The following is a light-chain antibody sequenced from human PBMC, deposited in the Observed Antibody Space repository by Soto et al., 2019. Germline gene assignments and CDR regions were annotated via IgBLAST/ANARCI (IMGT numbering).Light chain of an antibody. CDR2: GAS. V-gene: IGKV3-15*01. J-gene: IGKJ1*01. CDR3: QQYNNWPWT. Sequence: EIVMTQSPATLSVSPGGRATLSCRASQSISDTLAWYQQKPGQAPRLLIHGASTRATGFPGRFSGSGSGTDFTLTISSLKSEDFAVYYCQQYNNWPWTLGQGTKVDIK. CDR1: QSISDT.